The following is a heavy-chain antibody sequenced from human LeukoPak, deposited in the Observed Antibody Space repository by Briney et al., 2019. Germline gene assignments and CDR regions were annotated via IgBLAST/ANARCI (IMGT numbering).Heavy chain of an antibody. CDR2: IYYSGST. J-gene: IGHJ2*01. CDR1: GGSISSSSYY. CDR3: ARPTLDSSALWYFDL. V-gene: IGHV4-39*07. D-gene: IGHD3-22*01. Sequence: PSETLSLTCTVSGGSISSSSYYWGWIRQPPGKGLEWIGSIYYSGSTYYNPSLKSRVTISVDTSKNQFSLKLSSVTAADTAVYYCARPTLDSSALWYFDLWGRGTLVTVSS.